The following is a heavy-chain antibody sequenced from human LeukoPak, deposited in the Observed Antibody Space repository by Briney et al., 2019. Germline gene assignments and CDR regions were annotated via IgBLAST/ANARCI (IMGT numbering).Heavy chain of an antibody. CDR1: GFTFDDYA. CDR3: AKDQDILTGYLDY. V-gene: IGHV3-9*01. CDR2: ISWNSGSI. D-gene: IGHD3-9*01. J-gene: IGHJ4*02. Sequence: GRSLRLSCAASGFTFDDYAMHWVRQAPGKGLEWVSGISWNSGSIGYADSVKGRFTISRDNFKNTLYLQMNSLRAEDTAVYYCAKDQDILTGYLDYWGQGTLVTVSS.